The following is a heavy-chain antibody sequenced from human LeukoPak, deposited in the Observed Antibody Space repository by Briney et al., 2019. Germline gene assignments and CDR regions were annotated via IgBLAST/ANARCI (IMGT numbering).Heavy chain of an antibody. V-gene: IGHV1-2*02. CDR2: INPNSGGT. Sequence: ASVKVSCKASGYTFTGYYMHWVRQAPGQGLEWMGWINPNSGGTNYAQKFQGRVTMTRDTSISTAYMELSRLRSDDTAVYYCARGAVVVVAATTLYTTFDYWGQGTLVTVSS. CDR3: ARGAVVVVAATTLYTTFDY. CDR1: GYTFTGYY. D-gene: IGHD2-15*01. J-gene: IGHJ4*02.